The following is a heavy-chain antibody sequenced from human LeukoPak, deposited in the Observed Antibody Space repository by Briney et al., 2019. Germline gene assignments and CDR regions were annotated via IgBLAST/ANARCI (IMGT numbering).Heavy chain of an antibody. CDR1: GFTLSSYA. CDR2: ISGSGGST. D-gene: IGHD1-26*01. V-gene: IGHV3-23*01. J-gene: IGHJ5*02. Sequence: GGSLRLSCAASGFTLSSYAMSWVRQAPGKGLEWVSAISGSGGSTYYADSVKGRFTISRDNSKNTLYLQMNSLRAEDTAVYYCARRVGATTASNWFDPWGQGTLVTVSS. CDR3: ARRVGATTASNWFDP.